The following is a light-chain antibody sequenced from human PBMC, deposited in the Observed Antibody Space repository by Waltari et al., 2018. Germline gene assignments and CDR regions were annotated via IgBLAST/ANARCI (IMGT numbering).Light chain of an antibody. CDR3: QQYYSTPFT. J-gene: IGKJ3*01. CDR2: GAS. CDR1: LSILHSSENKNQ. V-gene: IGKV4-1*01. Sequence: DIVMTQSPDSLSVSLGERATINCQSSLSILHSSENKNQLRWNQQKSGQSPKLLIYGASTRESGVPDRFSGSGSGTDFTLTISSLQTEDVAVYYCQQYYSTPFTFGPGTKVDIK.